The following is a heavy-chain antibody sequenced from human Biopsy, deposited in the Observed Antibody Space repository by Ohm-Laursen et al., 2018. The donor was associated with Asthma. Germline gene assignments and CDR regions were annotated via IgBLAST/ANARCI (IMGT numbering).Heavy chain of an antibody. CDR1: GGSVSSGSYY. D-gene: IGHD2-21*02. CDR2: ISYSGST. CDR3: ARVPTALRYFDL. V-gene: IGHV4-61*01. J-gene: IGHJ2*01. Sequence: GTLSLTCTVSGGSVSSGSYYWSWIRRPPGKGLAWVSYISYSGSTDYNPSLKSRLTISMDTSKNQFSLKLSSVTAADTAVYYCARVPTALRYFDLWGRGTLVTVSS.